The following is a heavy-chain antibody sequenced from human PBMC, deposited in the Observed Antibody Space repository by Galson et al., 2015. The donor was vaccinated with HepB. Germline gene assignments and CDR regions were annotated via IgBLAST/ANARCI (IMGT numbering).Heavy chain of an antibody. J-gene: IGHJ6*02. Sequence: SVKVSCKASGYTFTSYDINWVRQATGQGLEWMGWMNPNSGNTGYAQKFQGRVTMTKSTSISTAYMELRSLRSEDTAVYYCARVPTYCSKRSCSSREGIGDGGQGTTVTVSS. CDR3: ARVPTYCSKRSCSSREGIGD. CDR1: GYTFTSYD. D-gene: IGHD2-2*01. CDR2: MNPNSGNT. V-gene: IGHV1-8*01.